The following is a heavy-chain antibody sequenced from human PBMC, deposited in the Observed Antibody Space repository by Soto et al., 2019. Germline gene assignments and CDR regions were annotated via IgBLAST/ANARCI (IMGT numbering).Heavy chain of an antibody. CDR1: GFTFSSYG. V-gene: IGHV3-33*01. J-gene: IGHJ4*02. CDR2: IWYDGSNK. Sequence: PGGSLRLSCAASGFTFSSYGMHWVRQAPGKGLEWVAVIWYDGSNKYYADSVKGRFTISRDNSKNTLYLQMYSLRAEDTAVYYCARPKEAYSSSWYYFDYWGQGTLVTVSS. CDR3: ARPKEAYSSSWYYFDY. D-gene: IGHD6-13*01.